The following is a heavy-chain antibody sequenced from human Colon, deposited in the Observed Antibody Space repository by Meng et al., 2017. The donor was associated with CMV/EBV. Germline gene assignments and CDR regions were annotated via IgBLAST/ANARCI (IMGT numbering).Heavy chain of an antibody. J-gene: IGHJ4*02. Sequence: AASGFIFGAQYMYCFRQSPGKWLGWIGRIRNNDYPIQYAASVRGRFIISRDDSNNSLSLQMNSLKIEDAAVYYCGRDSMKGGGFDYWGQGTLVTVSS. CDR1: GFIFGAQY. CDR3: GRDSMKGGGFDY. CDR2: IRNNDYPI. D-gene: IGHD3-10*01. V-gene: IGHV3-72*01.